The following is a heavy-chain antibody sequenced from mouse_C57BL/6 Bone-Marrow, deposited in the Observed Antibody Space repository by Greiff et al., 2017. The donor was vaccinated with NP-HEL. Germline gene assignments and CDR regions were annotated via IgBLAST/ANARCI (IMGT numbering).Heavy chain of an antibody. Sequence: EVKVEESGPGLVKPSQSLSLTCSVTGYSITSGYYWNWIRQFPGNKLEWMGYISYDGSNNYNPSLKNRISITRDTSKNQFFLKLNSVTTEDTATYYCARGARHWGQGTTLTVSS. J-gene: IGHJ2*01. CDR2: ISYDGSN. CDR1: GYSITSGYY. V-gene: IGHV3-6*01. D-gene: IGHD3-1*01. CDR3: ARGARH.